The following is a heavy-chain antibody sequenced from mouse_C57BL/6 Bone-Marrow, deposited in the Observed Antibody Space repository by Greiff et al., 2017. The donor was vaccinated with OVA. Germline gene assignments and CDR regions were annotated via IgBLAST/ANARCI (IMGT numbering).Heavy chain of an antibody. V-gene: IGHV1-55*01. CDR3: ARRRSGYDGYYFDY. D-gene: IGHD2-3*01. J-gene: IGHJ2*01. CDR1: GYTFTSYW. CDR2: IYPGSGST. Sequence: VQLQQPGAELVKPGASVKMSCKASGYTFTSYWITWVKQRPGQGLEWIGDIYPGSGSTNYNEKFKSKATLTVDTSSSTAYMQLSSLTSEDSAVYYFARRRSGYDGYYFDYWGKGTTLTVSS.